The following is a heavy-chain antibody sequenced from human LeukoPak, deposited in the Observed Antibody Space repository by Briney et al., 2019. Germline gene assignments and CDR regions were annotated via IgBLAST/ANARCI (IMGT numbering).Heavy chain of an antibody. Sequence: PSETLSLTCAVYGGSFSGYYWSWIRQPPGKGLEWIGEINHSGSTNYNPSLKSRVTISVDTSKNQFSLKLSSVTAADTAVYNCARGWGGYCSGGSCYSLGYYYYMDVWGKGTTVTVSS. CDR1: GGSFSGYY. D-gene: IGHD2-15*01. J-gene: IGHJ6*03. CDR3: ARGWGGYCSGGSCYSLGYYYYMDV. CDR2: INHSGST. V-gene: IGHV4-34*01.